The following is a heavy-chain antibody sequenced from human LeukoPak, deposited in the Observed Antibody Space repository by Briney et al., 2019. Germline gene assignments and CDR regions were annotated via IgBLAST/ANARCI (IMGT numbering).Heavy chain of an antibody. J-gene: IGHJ4*02. CDR1: GGPISSSSYY. CDR2: IYYSGST. Sequence: SETLSLTCTVSGGPISSSSYYWGWIRQPPGKGLEWIATIYYSGSTYYNPSLKSRVTISVDTSKNQFSLKLSSVTAADTAVYYCARLVGAGAHHFDYWGQGTLVTVSS. D-gene: IGHD1-26*01. V-gene: IGHV4-39*01. CDR3: ARLVGAGAHHFDY.